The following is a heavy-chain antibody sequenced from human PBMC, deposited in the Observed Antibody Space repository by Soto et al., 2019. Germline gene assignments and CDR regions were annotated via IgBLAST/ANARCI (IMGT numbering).Heavy chain of an antibody. CDR2: IYYSGST. CDR1: GGSISSGGYY. J-gene: IGHJ5*02. Sequence: SETLSLTCTVSGGSISSGGYYWSWIRHHPGKGLEWIGYIYYSGSTYYNPSLKSRLILSVDKSKNQFALKLSSVTAADTAVYYCARVPSPWGQGTLVTVSS. CDR3: ARVPSP. V-gene: IGHV4-31*03.